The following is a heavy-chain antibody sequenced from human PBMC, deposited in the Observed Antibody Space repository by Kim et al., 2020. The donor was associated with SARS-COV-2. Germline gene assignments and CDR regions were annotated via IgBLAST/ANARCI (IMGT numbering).Heavy chain of an antibody. J-gene: IGHJ4*02. CDR2: ISYDGSNK. Sequence: GGSLRLSCAASGFTFSSYGMHWVRQAPGKGLEWVAVISYDGSNKYYADSVKGRFTISRDNYKNTLYLQMNSLRAEDTAVYYCAKEGGPPLLIQSTYYFDYWGQGTLVTVSS. D-gene: IGHD5-18*01. CDR1: GFTFSSYG. V-gene: IGHV3-30*18. CDR3: AKEGGPPLLIQSTYYFDY.